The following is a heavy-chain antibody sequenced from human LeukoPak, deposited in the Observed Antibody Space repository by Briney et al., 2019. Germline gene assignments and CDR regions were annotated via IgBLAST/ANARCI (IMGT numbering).Heavy chain of an antibody. D-gene: IGHD5-18*01. CDR3: ASTIQLWFDY. V-gene: IGHV3-21*01. CDR2: ISSSSSYI. CDR1: GFTFSSYS. Sequence: GGSLRLSCTASGFTFSSYSMNWVRLAPGKGLEWVSSISSSSSYIYYADSVKGRFTISRDNAKNSLYLQMNSLRAEDTAVYYCASTIQLWFDYWGQGTLVTVSS. J-gene: IGHJ4*02.